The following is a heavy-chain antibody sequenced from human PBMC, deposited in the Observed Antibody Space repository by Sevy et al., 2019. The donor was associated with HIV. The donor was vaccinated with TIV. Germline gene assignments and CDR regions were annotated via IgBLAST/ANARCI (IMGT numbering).Heavy chain of an antibody. CDR1: GGTFSSYP. Sequence: ASVKVSCKASGGTFSSYPISWVRQAPGQGLDWMGRIIPIIGSATYAQNFQGRVTFTADESTSTAYMELRNLGNEDTAVYYCATMFREEEIRYWYFDLWGRGTLVTVSS. CDR2: IIPIIGSA. V-gene: IGHV1-69*11. J-gene: IGHJ2*01. D-gene: IGHD3-10*01. CDR3: ATMFREEEIRYWYFDL.